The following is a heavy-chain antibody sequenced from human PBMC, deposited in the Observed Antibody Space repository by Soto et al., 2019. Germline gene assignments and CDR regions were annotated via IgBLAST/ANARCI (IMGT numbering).Heavy chain of an antibody. CDR2: IIPIFGTA. Sequence: QVQLVQSGAEVKKPGSSVKVSCKASGGTFSSYAISWVRQAPGQGLEWMGGIIPIFGTANYAQKFQGRVTITADESTSTAYMELGSLRSEDTAVYYCARDWKSGWYREDAFDIWGQGTMVTVSS. D-gene: IGHD6-19*01. CDR1: GGTFSSYA. J-gene: IGHJ3*02. CDR3: ARDWKSGWYREDAFDI. V-gene: IGHV1-69*12.